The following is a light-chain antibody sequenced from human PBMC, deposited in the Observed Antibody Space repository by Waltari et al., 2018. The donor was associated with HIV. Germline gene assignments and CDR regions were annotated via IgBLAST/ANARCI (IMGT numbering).Light chain of an antibody. CDR1: PSVVYRANNKEY. CDR3: QQYYSTPWT. J-gene: IGKJ1*01. V-gene: IGKV4-1*01. Sequence: DIVMTQSPASLAVSRAKRGTINRNSSPSVVYRANNKEYLAWYQQKPGQPPKLLIYWASTRESGVPDRFSGSGSGTDFTLSISSLLAEDVAVYYCQQYYSTPWTFGQGTRVEIK. CDR2: WAS.